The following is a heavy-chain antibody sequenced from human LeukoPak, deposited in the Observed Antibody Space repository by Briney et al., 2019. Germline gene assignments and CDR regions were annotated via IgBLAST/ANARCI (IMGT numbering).Heavy chain of an antibody. V-gene: IGHV4-31*03. J-gene: IGHJ2*01. D-gene: IGHD4-17*01. CDR1: GGSISSGGYY. CDR2: IYYSGST. Sequence: SETLSLTCTVSGGSISSGGYYWNWIRQYSGKDLEWIGYIYYSGSTYYNPSLKSRVTISVGTSKNQFSLKLSSVTAADTAVYYCARDRTGDWYFDLWGRGTLVTVSS. CDR3: ARDRTGDWYFDL.